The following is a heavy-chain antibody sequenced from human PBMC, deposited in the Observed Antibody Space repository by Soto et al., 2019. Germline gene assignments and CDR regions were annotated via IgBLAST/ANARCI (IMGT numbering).Heavy chain of an antibody. CDR1: GFTFSSYS. Sequence: EVPLVESGGGLVKPGGSLRLSCAASGFTFSSYSMNWVRQAPGKGLEWVSSISSSSSYIYYADSVKGRFTISRDNAKNSLYLQMNSLRAEDTAVYYCARTGSGWYRGAFDIWGQGTMVTVSS. CDR2: ISSSSSYI. D-gene: IGHD6-19*01. CDR3: ARTGSGWYRGAFDI. V-gene: IGHV3-21*01. J-gene: IGHJ3*02.